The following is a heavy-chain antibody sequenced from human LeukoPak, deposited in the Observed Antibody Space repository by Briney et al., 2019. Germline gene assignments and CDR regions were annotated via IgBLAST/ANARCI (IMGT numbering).Heavy chain of an antibody. D-gene: IGHD5-24*01. CDR3: AKDTKYGYPKGGGFDY. CDR2: ISWNSGSI. Sequence: GGSLRLSCAASGFTFDDYAMHWVRQAPGKGLEWVSGISWNSGSIGYADSVKGRFTISRDNAKNSLYLQMNSLRAEDTALYYCAKDTKYGYPKGGGFDYWGQGTLVTVSS. CDR1: GFTFDDYA. J-gene: IGHJ4*02. V-gene: IGHV3-9*01.